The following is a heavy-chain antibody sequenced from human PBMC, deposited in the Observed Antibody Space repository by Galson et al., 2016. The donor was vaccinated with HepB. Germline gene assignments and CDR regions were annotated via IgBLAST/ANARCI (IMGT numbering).Heavy chain of an antibody. CDR1: GGSISSYF. CDR3: ARSSAGLQYYYDIRGYSSHPFDY. V-gene: IGHV4-59*01. CDR2: IYHSGSA. Sequence: ETLSLTCTLSGGSISSYFWSWIRQTPGKGLEWIGYIYHSGSAYYNPTLKGRVTISVDTSKNQFSLKLRSVTAADTAVYYCARSSAGLQYYYDIRGYSSHPFDYWGQGTLVTFSS. J-gene: IGHJ4*02. D-gene: IGHD3-22*01.